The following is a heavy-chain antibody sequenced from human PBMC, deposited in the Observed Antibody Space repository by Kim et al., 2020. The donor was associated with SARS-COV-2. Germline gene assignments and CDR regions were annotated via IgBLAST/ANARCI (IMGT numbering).Heavy chain of an antibody. CDR1: GGSISSSSYY. V-gene: IGHV4-39*01. CDR2: ISHSGNT. D-gene: IGHD3-10*01. CDR3: ARHCYGSGSYAGHGIDV. Sequence: SETLSLTCTVFGGSISSSSYYWGWIRQPPGKGLEWIATISHSGNTYYTPSLKSRVTISVDTSKNQFSLKLSSVTAADTAMYYCARHCYGSGSYAGHGIDVWGQGTTVTVSS. J-gene: IGHJ6*02.